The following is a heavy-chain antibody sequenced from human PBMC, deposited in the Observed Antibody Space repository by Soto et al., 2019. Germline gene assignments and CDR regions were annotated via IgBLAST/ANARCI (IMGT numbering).Heavy chain of an antibody. CDR1: GDSVSSNSAA. Sequence: PSQTLSLTCAISGDSVSSNSAAWNWIRQSPSRGLEWLGRTYYRSKWYNDYAVSVKSRITINPDTSKNQFSLQLNSVTPEDTAVYYCARVPRYYDYVWGSYRYTEDRAYGMVVWGQGTTVTVSS. CDR2: TYYRSKWYN. CDR3: ARVPRYYDYVWGSYRYTEDRAYGMVV. D-gene: IGHD3-16*02. V-gene: IGHV6-1*01. J-gene: IGHJ6*02.